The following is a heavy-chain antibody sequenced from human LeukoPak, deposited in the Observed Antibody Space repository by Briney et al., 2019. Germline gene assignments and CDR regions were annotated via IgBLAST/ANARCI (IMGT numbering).Heavy chain of an antibody. Sequence: GGSLRLSCAASGFTFSSYEMNWVRQAPGKGLEWVSYISSSGSTIYYADSVKGRFTISRDNSKNTLYLQMNSLRAEDTAVYYCAKEALRGYSYGGFDYWGQGTLVTVSS. CDR2: ISSSGSTI. J-gene: IGHJ4*02. CDR3: AKEALRGYSYGGFDY. D-gene: IGHD5-18*01. CDR1: GFTFSSYE. V-gene: IGHV3-48*03.